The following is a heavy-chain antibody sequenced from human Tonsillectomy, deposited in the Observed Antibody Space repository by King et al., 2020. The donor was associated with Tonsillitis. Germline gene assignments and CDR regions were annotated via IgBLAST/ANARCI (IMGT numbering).Heavy chain of an antibody. CDR2: TSYDVSKK. V-gene: IGHV3-30*18. D-gene: IGHD2-15*01. CDR3: AKLRSISEDVDY. J-gene: IGHJ4*02. Sequence: VQLVESGGGVVQPGRSLRLSCAASGFTFSSYDMHWVRQAPGKGLEWVAVTSYDVSKKYYVDSVKGRFTISRDNSKNTLYLQMNSLRAEDPAVYYCAKLRSISEDVDYWGQGTLVTVSS. CDR1: GFTFSSYD.